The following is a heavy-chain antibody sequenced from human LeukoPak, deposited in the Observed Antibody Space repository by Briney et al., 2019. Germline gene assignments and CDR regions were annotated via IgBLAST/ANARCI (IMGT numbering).Heavy chain of an antibody. Sequence: ETVSLTCTVSGGTISSYYWNWIRQPPGKGLEWIGYIHYSGHTKYNPSLKSRVTISVDTSKNQFSLKLSSVTAADTAVYYCARWYSSGWAFDYWGQGTLVTVSS. CDR2: IHYSGHT. CDR1: GGTISSYY. CDR3: ARWYSSGWAFDY. V-gene: IGHV4-59*08. J-gene: IGHJ4*02. D-gene: IGHD6-19*01.